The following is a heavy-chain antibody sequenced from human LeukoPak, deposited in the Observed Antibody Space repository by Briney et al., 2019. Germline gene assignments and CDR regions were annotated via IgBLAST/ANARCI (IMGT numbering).Heavy chain of an antibody. CDR2: IYYSGST. Sequence: PSETLSLTCTVSGGSISSGGYSWSWIRQHPGKGLEWIGYIYYSGSTYYNPSLKSRVTISVDTSKNQFSLKLSSVTAADTAVYYCARVGEVVPAAVNWFDPWGQGTLVTVSS. V-gene: IGHV4-31*03. CDR1: GGSISSGGYS. J-gene: IGHJ5*02. D-gene: IGHD2-2*01. CDR3: ARVGEVVPAAVNWFDP.